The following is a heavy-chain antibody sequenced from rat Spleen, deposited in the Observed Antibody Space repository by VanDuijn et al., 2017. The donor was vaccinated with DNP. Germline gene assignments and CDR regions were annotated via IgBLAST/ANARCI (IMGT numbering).Heavy chain of an antibody. CDR2: ISTGGGST. D-gene: IGHD1-2*01. J-gene: IGHJ2*01. CDR3: TTDPGGYYSSYISDY. CDR1: GFTFSNYY. Sequence: EVQLVESGGGLVQPGRSLKLSCAASGFTFSNYYMAWVRQAPTKGLEWVAYISTGGGSTYYRDSVKGRFTISRDNAKSTLYLEMDSLRSEDTATYYCTTDPGGYYSSYISDYWGQGVMVTVSS. V-gene: IGHV5-27*01.